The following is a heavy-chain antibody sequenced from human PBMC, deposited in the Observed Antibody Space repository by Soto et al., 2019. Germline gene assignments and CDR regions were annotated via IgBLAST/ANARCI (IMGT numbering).Heavy chain of an antibody. CDR3: ARERGIAALGNWFDP. Sequence: SETLSLTCTVARGSISSGGYYWSWIRKHPGKGLAWIGYIYYSWSTSYHPSLKSRVTISVTTSKNQFSLNLSSVTPADTAVYYCARERGIAALGNWFDPGGQGTLVTVSS. CDR1: RGSISSGGYY. CDR2: IYYSWST. J-gene: IGHJ5*02. V-gene: IGHV4-31*03. D-gene: IGHD6-13*01.